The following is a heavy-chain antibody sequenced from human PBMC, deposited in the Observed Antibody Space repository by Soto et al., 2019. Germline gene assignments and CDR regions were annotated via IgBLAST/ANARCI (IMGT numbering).Heavy chain of an antibody. V-gene: IGHV3-30*18. Sequence: QVQLVESGGGVVQPGRSLRLSCAASGFTFSSYGMHWVRQAPGKGLEWVAVISYDGSNKYYADSVKGRFTISRDNSKNTXXRXMXXLRAEDTAVYYCAKDYGLVNYYGSGSKSTHYGMDVWGQGTTVTVSS. CDR2: ISYDGSNK. CDR1: GFTFSSYG. D-gene: IGHD3-10*01. J-gene: IGHJ6*02. CDR3: AKDYGLVNYYGSGSKSTHYGMDV.